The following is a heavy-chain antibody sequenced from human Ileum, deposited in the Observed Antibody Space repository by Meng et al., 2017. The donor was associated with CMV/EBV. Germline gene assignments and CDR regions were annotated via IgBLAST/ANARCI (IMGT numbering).Heavy chain of an antibody. CDR1: GGSFSGYY. J-gene: IGHJ4*02. D-gene: IGHD2-2*01. V-gene: IGHV4-34*01. Sequence: YGGSFSGYYWRWIRQSPGKGLEWIGEINQSGSTNYNPSLKSRVTISVDSSKNQFSLKLNSVTAADTAMYYCARAFCTSTSCHLLFDYWGQGTLVTVSS. CDR2: INQSGST. CDR3: ARAFCTSTSCHLLFDY.